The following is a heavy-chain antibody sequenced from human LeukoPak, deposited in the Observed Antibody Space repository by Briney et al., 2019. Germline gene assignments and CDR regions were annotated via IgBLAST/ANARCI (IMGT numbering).Heavy chain of an antibody. CDR1: GGTFSSYA. V-gene: IGHV1-69*13. CDR3: ASGSSSRYLGVSYYYYGMDV. D-gene: IGHD6-13*01. CDR2: IIPIFGTA. Sequence: ASVKVSCKASGGTFSSYAISWVRQAPGQGLEWMGGIIPIFGTANYAQKFQGRVTITADESTSTAYMELSSLRSEDTAVYYCASGSSSRYLGVSYYYYGMDVWGQGTTVTVSS. J-gene: IGHJ6*02.